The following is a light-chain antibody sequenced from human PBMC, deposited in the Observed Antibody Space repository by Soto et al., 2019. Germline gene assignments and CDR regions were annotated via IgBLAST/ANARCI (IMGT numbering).Light chain of an antibody. Sequence: DIQMTQSPSSLSASVGDRVTITCRASQGISNYLAWYQQRPGKVPKLLIYAASILQSGVPSRFSGSGSGTHFTLTISDLQPEDVATYYCQKYTSAPRTFGQGNKVDIK. CDR2: AAS. CDR3: QKYTSAPRT. V-gene: IGKV1-27*01. J-gene: IGKJ1*01. CDR1: QGISNY.